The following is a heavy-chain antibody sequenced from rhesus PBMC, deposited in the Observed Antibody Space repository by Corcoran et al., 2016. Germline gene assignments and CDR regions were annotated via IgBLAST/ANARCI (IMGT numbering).Heavy chain of an antibody. Sequence: QLQLQETGPGLVKPSETLSVTCAVPGGSISSSYWSRIRPAPGKGLEWIGYFYGSGSSTNYNPSLKSRITLSVTTSKNQLSLTLSSVTTADTAVYYCARGLGLLAAWGFDYWGQGVLVTVSS. CDR2: FYGSGSST. D-gene: IGHD4-29*01. J-gene: IGHJ4*01. CDR1: GGSISSSY. V-gene: IGHV4-169*01. CDR3: ARGLGLLAAWGFDY.